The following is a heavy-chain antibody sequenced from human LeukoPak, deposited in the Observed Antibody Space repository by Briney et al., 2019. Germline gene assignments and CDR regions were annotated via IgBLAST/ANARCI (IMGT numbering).Heavy chain of an antibody. CDR2: IIGNGFST. CDR3: AKGRRDGYNYPLFDH. J-gene: IGHJ4*01. V-gene: IGHV3-23*01. CDR1: GFTFSFSA. Sequence: GGSLRLSCAASGFTFSFSAMNWVRQAPGKGLERVATIIGNGFSTYYADSVNGRFIISRDNSQNSLFLQMNSLRAEDTAIYYCAKGRRDGYNYPLFDHWGHGALVTVSS. D-gene: IGHD5-24*01.